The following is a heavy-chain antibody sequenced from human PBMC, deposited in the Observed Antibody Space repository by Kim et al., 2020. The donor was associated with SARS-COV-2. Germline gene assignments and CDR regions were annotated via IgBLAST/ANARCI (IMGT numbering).Heavy chain of an antibody. D-gene: IGHD3-10*01. Sequence: GGSLRLSCAASGFTFSDYYMSRIRQAPGKGLEWVSYISSSGSTIYYADSVKGRFTISRDNAKNSLYLQMNSLRAEDTAVYYCARRFDYYGSGSWGDGMDVWDQGTTVTVSS. CDR2: ISSSGSTI. CDR1: GFTFSDYY. J-gene: IGHJ6*02. CDR3: ARRFDYYGSGSWGDGMDV. V-gene: IGHV3-11*04.